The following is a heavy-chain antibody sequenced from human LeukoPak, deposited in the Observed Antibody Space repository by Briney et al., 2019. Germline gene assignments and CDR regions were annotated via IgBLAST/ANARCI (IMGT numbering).Heavy chain of an antibody. Sequence: ASVKVSCKVSGYTLTELSMHWVRQAPGKGLEWMGGFDPEDGETIYAQKFQGRVTMTRNTSISTAYMELSSLRSEDTAVYYCARGKNYYDSSGLDYWGQGTLVTVSS. V-gene: IGHV1-24*01. CDR3: ARGKNYYDSSGLDY. CDR1: GYTLTELS. CDR2: FDPEDGET. D-gene: IGHD3-22*01. J-gene: IGHJ4*02.